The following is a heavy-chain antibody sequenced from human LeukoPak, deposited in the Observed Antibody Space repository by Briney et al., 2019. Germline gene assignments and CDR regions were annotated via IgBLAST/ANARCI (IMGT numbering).Heavy chain of an antibody. J-gene: IGHJ4*02. D-gene: IGHD3-3*01. CDR1: GFTFSSYG. CDR3: ARGGFLEWLLTRPFDY. V-gene: IGHV3-33*01. CDR2: IWYDGSNK. Sequence: GGSLRLSCAAPGFTFSSYGMHWVRQAPGKGLEWVAVIWYDGSNKYYADSVKGRFTISRDNSKNTLYLQMNSLRAEDTAVYYCARGGFLEWLLTRPFDYWGQGTLVTVSS.